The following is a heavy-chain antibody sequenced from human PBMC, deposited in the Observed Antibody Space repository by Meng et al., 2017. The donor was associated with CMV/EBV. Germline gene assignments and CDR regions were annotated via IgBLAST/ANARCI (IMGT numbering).Heavy chain of an antibody. Sequence: GGSLRLSCAASGFTFSSYAMHWVRQAPGKGLEWVSAISGSGGSTYYADSVKGRFTISRDNSKNTLYLQMNSLRAEDTAVYYCAKGGDFWSGSNFDYWGQGTLVTVSS. CDR2: ISGSGGST. CDR1: GFTFSSYA. D-gene: IGHD3-3*01. CDR3: AKGGDFWSGSNFDY. J-gene: IGHJ4*02. V-gene: IGHV3-23*01.